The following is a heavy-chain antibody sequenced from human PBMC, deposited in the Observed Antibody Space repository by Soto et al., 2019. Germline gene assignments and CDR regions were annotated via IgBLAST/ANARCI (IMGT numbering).Heavy chain of an antibody. CDR2: IYPGDSDT. CDR3: ARLGSSSLYYFDY. V-gene: IGHV5-51*01. J-gene: IGHJ4*02. D-gene: IGHD6-6*01. Sequence: GESLKISCKGSGYRFTRYWIGWVRQMPGKGLEWMGIIYPGDSDTRYSPSFQGQVTISADKSISTAYLQWSSLKASDTAMYYCARLGSSSLYYFDYWGQGTLVTVSS. CDR1: GYRFTRYW.